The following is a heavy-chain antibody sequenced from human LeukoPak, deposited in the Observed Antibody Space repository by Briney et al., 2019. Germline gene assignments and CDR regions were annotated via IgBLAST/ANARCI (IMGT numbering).Heavy chain of an antibody. D-gene: IGHD3-22*01. Sequence: GGSLRLSCAASGFTFSSYSMNWVRQAPGKGLEWVSSISSSSYIYYADSVKGRFTVSRDNSKNTLYLQMNSLRHEDTAVYYCARDPRGPTTYDHSGRDTLDYWGQGTLVTVSS. CDR3: ARDPRGPTTYDHSGRDTLDY. CDR2: ISSSSYI. J-gene: IGHJ4*02. V-gene: IGHV3-21*01. CDR1: GFTFSSYS.